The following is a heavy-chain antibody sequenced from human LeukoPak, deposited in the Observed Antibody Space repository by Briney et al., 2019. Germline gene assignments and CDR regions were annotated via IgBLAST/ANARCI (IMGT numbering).Heavy chain of an antibody. D-gene: IGHD2-2*01. CDR1: GYSISSGYY. CDR2: IYHSGST. V-gene: IGHV4-38-2*01. CDR3: ASAVVPAAAFDI. J-gene: IGHJ3*02. Sequence: SETLSLTCAVSGYSISSGYYWGWIRQPPGKGLEWIGSIYHSGSTYYNPSLKSRVTISVDTSKNPFSLKLSSVTAADTAVYYCASAVVPAAAFDIWGQGTMVTVSS.